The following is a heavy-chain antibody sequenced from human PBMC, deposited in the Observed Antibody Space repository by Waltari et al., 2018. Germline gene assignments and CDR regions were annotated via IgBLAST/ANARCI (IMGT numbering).Heavy chain of an antibody. CDR2: FDPEDGET. J-gene: IGHJ3*02. D-gene: IGHD1-20*01. CDR3: ATYKPYPFVYDAFDI. Sequence: QVQLVQSGAEVKKPGASVKVSCKVSGYTLTELSMHWVRQAPGKGLGWMGGFDPEDGETIYAQKVQGRVTMTEDTPTDTAYMELSSLRSEDTAVYYCATYKPYPFVYDAFDIWGQGTMVTVSS. V-gene: IGHV1-24*01. CDR1: GYTLTELS.